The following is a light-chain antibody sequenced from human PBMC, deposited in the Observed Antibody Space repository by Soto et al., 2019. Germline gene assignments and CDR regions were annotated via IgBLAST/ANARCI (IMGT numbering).Light chain of an antibody. CDR3: QQYNSEST. CDR2: DAS. Sequence: DIRMTQSPSSLSASVGDRVTITCRASQSISQYLAWYQQKPGKAPKLLIYDASSLEGGIPSRFSGSGSGTKFTLTISSLQPADFATYYCQQYNSESTFGQGTKLGIK. V-gene: IGKV1-5*01. J-gene: IGKJ2*01. CDR1: QSISQY.